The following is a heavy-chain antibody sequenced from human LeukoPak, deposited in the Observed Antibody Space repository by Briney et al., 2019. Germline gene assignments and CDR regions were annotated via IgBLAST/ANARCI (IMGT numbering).Heavy chain of an antibody. CDR3: ARGGAALMEDYFDY. D-gene: IGHD6-6*01. Sequence: ASVKVSCKASGYTFTGYYMHWVRQAPGQGLEWMGWINPNSGGTNYAQKFQGGVTMTRDTSISTAYMELSRLRSDDTAVYYCARGGAALMEDYFDYWGQGTLVTVSS. CDR2: INPNSGGT. J-gene: IGHJ4*02. V-gene: IGHV1-2*02. CDR1: GYTFTGYY.